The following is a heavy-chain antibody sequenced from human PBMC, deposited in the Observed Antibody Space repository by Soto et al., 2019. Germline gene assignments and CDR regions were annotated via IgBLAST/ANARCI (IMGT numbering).Heavy chain of an antibody. Sequence: EVQLVQSGAEVKKPGQSLKISCKGYGYTFTDYWIGWVRQMPGKGLELIGLIYPGDSDTRYSPSFQGRVTISADKSISTAFLQWSSLRASDTAMYYCASQKTVIRGPLSSNWLDPWGQGTLVTVSS. CDR3: ASQKTVIRGPLSSNWLDP. D-gene: IGHD1-1*01. V-gene: IGHV5-51*01. CDR1: GYTFTDYW. CDR2: IYPGDSDT. J-gene: IGHJ5*02.